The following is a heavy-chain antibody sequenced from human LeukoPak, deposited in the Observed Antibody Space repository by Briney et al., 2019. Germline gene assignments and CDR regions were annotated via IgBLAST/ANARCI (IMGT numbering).Heavy chain of an antibody. CDR3: ASLWELLGAFDI. J-gene: IGHJ3*02. CDR1: GFTFSSYG. CDR2: IWYDGSNK. Sequence: GRSLRLSCAASGFTFSSYGMHWVRQAPGKGLEWVAVIWYDGSNKYYADSVKGRFTISRDNSRNTLYLQMNSLRAEDTAVYYCASLWELLGAFDIWGQGTMVTVSS. D-gene: IGHD1-26*01. V-gene: IGHV3-30*19.